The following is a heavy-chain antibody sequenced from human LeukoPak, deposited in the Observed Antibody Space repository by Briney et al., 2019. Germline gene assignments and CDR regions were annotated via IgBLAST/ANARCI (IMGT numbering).Heavy chain of an antibody. CDR2: INPSGRST. V-gene: IGHV1-46*02. J-gene: IGHJ5*02. CDR1: PYTFDKYY. D-gene: IGHD1-7*01. Sequence: ASVTLSCTASPYTFDKYYIHWVRQAPGQGLEWMGVINPSGRSTSYAQQFQGRVTVTRDTSTSTVYMDLSSLRSEDSAVYYCARDSLELQRRNWFDPWGQGTLVTVSS. CDR3: ARDSLELQRRNWFDP.